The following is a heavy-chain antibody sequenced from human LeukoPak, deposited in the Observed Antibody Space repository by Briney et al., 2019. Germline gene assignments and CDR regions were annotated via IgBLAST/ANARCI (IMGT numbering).Heavy chain of an antibody. D-gene: IGHD2-2*01. CDR2: ISFGGSP. J-gene: IGHJ6*03. CDR3: ARDGVVTCSSTSCYPNDLYMDV. Sequence: PSQTLSLTCTVSGGSISSGGYYWSWIRQPPGKGLEWIGYISFGGSPNYSPSLKSRVTMSVDTSENQFSLKLSSVTAADTAVYYCARDGVVTCSSTSCYPNDLYMDVWGKGTTVTVSS. V-gene: IGHV4-61*08. CDR1: GGSISSGGYY.